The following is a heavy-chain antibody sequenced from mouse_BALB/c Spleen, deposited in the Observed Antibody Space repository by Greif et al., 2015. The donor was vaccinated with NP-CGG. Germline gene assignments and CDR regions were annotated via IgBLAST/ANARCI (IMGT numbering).Heavy chain of an antibody. J-gene: IGHJ4*01. Sequence: VQLKQSGPELVKPGASVKVSCKASGYSFTDYNMYWVKQSHGKSLEWIGYIDPYNGGTSYNQKFKGKATLTVDKSSSTAFMHLNSLTSEDSAVYYCARRGIYYDYDEVLYAMDYWGQGTSVTVSS. CDR1: GYSFTDYN. V-gene: IGHV1S135*01. CDR3: ARRGIYYDYDEVLYAMDY. D-gene: IGHD2-4*01. CDR2: IDPYNGGT.